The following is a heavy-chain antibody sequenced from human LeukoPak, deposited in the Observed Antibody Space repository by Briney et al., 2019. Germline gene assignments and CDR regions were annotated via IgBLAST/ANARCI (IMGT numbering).Heavy chain of an antibody. Sequence: PGGSLRLSCAASGFDFNIYSMNWVRQAPGKGLEWVASISSRSIYIYYPDSLRGRFTIYRDNAEKSLYLQMNDLRAEDTAVYYCSRDLDCTVTTRYGGDDGFDLWGQGTMVTVSS. V-gene: IGHV3-21*01. CDR2: ISSRSIYI. CDR3: SRDLDCTVTTRYGGDDGFDL. J-gene: IGHJ3*01. D-gene: IGHD2-8*02. CDR1: GFDFNIYS.